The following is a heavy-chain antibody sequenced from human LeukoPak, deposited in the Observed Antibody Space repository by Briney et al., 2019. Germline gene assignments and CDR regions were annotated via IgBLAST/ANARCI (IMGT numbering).Heavy chain of an antibody. CDR2: IYYSGST. CDR3: ARDYDSSGYYYGAPGY. Sequence: SETLSLTCTVSGGSISSSSYYWGWIRQPPGKGLEWIGSIYYSGSTYYNPSLKSRVTISVDTSKNQFSLKLSSVTAADTAVYYCARDYDSSGYYYGAPGYWGQGTLVTVSS. V-gene: IGHV4-39*07. CDR1: GGSISSSSYY. J-gene: IGHJ4*02. D-gene: IGHD3-22*01.